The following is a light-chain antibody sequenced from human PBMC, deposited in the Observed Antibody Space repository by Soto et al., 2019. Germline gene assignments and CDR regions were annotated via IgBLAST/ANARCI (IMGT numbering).Light chain of an antibody. CDR3: QQSGTSPPYT. CDR1: QSLSSTY. CDR2: GAS. Sequence: EIVLTQSPGTLSLSPGERATLSCRASQSLSSTYLAWYQQKVGQSPRLLICGASSRATGIPDRFSGSGSGTDFTLTISRLEPEDFAVYYCQQSGTSPPYTFGPGTKVDSK. V-gene: IGKV3-20*01. J-gene: IGKJ2*01.